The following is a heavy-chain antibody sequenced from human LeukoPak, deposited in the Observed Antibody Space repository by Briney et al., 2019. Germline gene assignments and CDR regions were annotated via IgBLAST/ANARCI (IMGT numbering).Heavy chain of an antibody. CDR2: ISAYNGNT. CDR3: ARDSSSSSNWFDP. D-gene: IGHD6-6*01. V-gene: IGHV1-18*01. J-gene: IGHJ5*02. CDR1: GCTFTNYG. Sequence: HVASVTVSCKASGCTFTNYGISWVRQAPGQGLEWMGWISAYNGNTNYAQNLQGRVTMTTDTSTTTAYMELRSLRSDDTAVYYCARDSSSSSNWFDPWGQGTLVTVSS.